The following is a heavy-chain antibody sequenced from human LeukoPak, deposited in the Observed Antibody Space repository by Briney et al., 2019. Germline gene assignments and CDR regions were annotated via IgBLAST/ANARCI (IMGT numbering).Heavy chain of an antibody. V-gene: IGHV1-69*01. CDR3: ARGGYYDSSGYYYFDY. J-gene: IGHJ4*02. CDR2: IIPIFGTA. Sequence: GASVKVSCKASGGTFSSYAISWVRQAPGQGLEWMGGIIPIFGTANYAQKFQGRVTITADESTSTAYMELSSLRSEDTAVYYCARGGYYDSSGYYYFDYWGQGTLVTVSS. CDR1: GGTFSSYA. D-gene: IGHD3-22*01.